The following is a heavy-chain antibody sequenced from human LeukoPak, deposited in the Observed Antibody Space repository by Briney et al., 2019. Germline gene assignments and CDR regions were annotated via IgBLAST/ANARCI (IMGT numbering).Heavy chain of an antibody. Sequence: GGSLRLSCAASGFTFSSYAMSWVRQAPGKGLEWVSAIRGSGGSTYYADSVKGRFTTSRDNSKNTLYLQMNSLRAEDTAVYYCAKDALLYYDILTGYLRDYYYGMDVWGQGTTVTVSS. CDR3: AKDALLYYDILTGYLRDYYYGMDV. CDR2: IRGSGGST. V-gene: IGHV3-23*01. CDR1: GFTFSSYA. J-gene: IGHJ6*02. D-gene: IGHD3-9*01.